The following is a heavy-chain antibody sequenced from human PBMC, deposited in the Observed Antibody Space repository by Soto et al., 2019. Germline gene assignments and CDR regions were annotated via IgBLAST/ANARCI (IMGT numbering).Heavy chain of an antibody. CDR2: IKQDGSEK. J-gene: IGHJ4*02. CDR3: ARDIVVVPAATYFDY. V-gene: IGHV3-7*01. Sequence: GVSLRLSCAASGFTFSSYWMSWVRQAPGKGLEWVANIKQDGSEKYYVDSVKGRFTISRDNAKNSLYLQMNSLRAEDTAVYYYARDIVVVPAATYFDYWGQGTLVTVSS. D-gene: IGHD2-2*01. CDR1: GFTFSSYW.